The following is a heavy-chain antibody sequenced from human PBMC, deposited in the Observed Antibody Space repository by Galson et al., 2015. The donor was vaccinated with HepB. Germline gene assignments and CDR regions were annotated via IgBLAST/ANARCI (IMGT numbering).Heavy chain of an antibody. J-gene: IGHJ3*02. CDR1: GYTFISYG. CDR2: ISNFNGDT. D-gene: IGHD2-2*01. V-gene: IGHV1-18*04. CDR3: ARFTTGAPNDYPFVVEPTAIGYAYDI. Sequence: SVKVSCKASGYTFISYGISWVRQAPGQGLEWMGWISNFNGDTNYLQRFQGRVTMTTDTSTSTAYMELRSLRSDDTAVYYCARFTTGAPNDYPFVVEPTAIGYAYDIWGQGTMVTVSS.